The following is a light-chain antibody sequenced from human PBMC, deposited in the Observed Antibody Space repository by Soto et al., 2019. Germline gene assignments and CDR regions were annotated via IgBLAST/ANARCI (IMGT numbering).Light chain of an antibody. CDR3: QQYGSSPWT. V-gene: IGKV3-20*01. CDR2: GAS. Sequence: EIALTQSPGTLSLSPGARSTLSGRASQSVSSSYLAWYQQKPGQAPRLLIFGASSRATGIPDRFSGSGSGTDFTLTISRLEPEDFAVYYCQQYGSSPWTFGQGTKVDIK. CDR1: QSVSSSY. J-gene: IGKJ1*01.